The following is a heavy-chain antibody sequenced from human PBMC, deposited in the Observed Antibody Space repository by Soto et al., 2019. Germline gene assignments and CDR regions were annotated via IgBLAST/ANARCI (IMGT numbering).Heavy chain of an antibody. V-gene: IGHV3-74*01. CDR3: VRTSVVVAAATREDY. CDR2: INSDGSST. J-gene: IGHJ4*02. CDR1: GFTFSSYW. Sequence: EVQLVESGGGLVQPGGSLRLSCAASGFTFSSYWMHWVRQAPGKGLVWVSRINSDGSSTSYADSVKCRFTISRDNAKNTLYLQMNSLRAEDTAVYYCVRTSVVVAAATREDYWGQGTLVTVSS. D-gene: IGHD2-15*01.